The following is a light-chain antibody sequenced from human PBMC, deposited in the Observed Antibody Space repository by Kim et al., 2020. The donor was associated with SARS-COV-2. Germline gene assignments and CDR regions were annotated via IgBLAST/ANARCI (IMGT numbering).Light chain of an antibody. Sequence: SYELTQPPSVSVSPGQTASITYSGDKLGDKYACWYQQKPGQSPVLVIYQDSKRPSGIPERFSGSNSGNTATLTISGTQAMDEADYYCQAWDSSTEMVFGGGTQLTVL. CDR3: QAWDSSTEMV. J-gene: IGLJ2*01. CDR1: KLGDKY. CDR2: QDS. V-gene: IGLV3-1*01.